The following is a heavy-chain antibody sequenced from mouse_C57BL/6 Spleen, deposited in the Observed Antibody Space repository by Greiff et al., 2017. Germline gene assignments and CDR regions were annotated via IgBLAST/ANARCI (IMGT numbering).Heavy chain of an antibody. J-gene: IGHJ3*01. CDR2: IGPNSGGT. CDR3: ARRERDGYDGGFAY. D-gene: IGHD2-2*01. V-gene: IGHV1-72*01. CDR1: GYTFTSYG. Sequence: QVQLQQPGAELVKPGASVKLSCKASGYTFTSYGMHWVKQRPGRGLEWIGRIGPNSGGTKYNEQFKSKATLTVDKPSSTAYMQLSSLTSEDSAVYYCARRERDGYDGGFAYWGQGTRDTVSA.